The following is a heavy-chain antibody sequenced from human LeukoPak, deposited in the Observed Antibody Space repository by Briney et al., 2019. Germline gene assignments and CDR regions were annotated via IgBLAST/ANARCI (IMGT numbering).Heavy chain of an antibody. D-gene: IGHD1-1*01. J-gene: IGHJ3*02. Sequence: ASVKVSCKASGYTFTSYDINWVRQATGQGLEWMGWMNPNSGNTGYAQKLQGRVTMTRNTSISTAYMELSSLRSEDTAVYYCARGRPERDAFDIWGQGTLVTVSS. V-gene: IGHV1-8*01. CDR1: GYTFTSYD. CDR3: ARGRPERDAFDI. CDR2: MNPNSGNT.